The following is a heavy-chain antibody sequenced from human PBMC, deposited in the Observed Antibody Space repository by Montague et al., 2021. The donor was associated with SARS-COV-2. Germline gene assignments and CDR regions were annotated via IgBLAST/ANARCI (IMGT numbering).Heavy chain of an antibody. CDR1: GGSLSGYY. J-gene: IGHJ6*02. CDR2: INHSGST. D-gene: IGHD1-20*01. CDR3: ARGRRRYHWRDETSYYYGMDV. V-gene: IGHV4-34*01. Sequence: SETLSLTCAVYGGSLSGYYWSWIRQPPGKGLEWIGEINHSGSTNYNPSLKSRVTISLDTSKNQFSLKLSSVTAADTAVYYCARGRRRYHWRDETSYYYGMDVWGQGTTVTVSS.